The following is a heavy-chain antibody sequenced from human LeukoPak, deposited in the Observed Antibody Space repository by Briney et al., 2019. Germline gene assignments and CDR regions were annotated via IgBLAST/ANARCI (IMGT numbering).Heavy chain of an antibody. CDR3: ARNNGMDV. V-gene: IGHV3-7*03. CDR2: VNRDGSET. CDR1: GFTFSRYW. J-gene: IGHJ6*02. Sequence: PGGSLRLSCVGSGFTFSRYWMTWVRQVPGRGPEWVANVNRDGSETYYLDSVKGRFTISKDNAKNSLYLQMNSLRAEDTALYHCARNNGMDVWGQGTTVIVSS.